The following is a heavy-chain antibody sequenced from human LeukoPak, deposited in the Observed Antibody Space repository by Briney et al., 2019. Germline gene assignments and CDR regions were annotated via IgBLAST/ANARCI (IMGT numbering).Heavy chain of an antibody. Sequence: GGSLRLSCAASGFTFSSYSMNWVRQAPGKGLEWVSYISSSSSTIYYADSVKGRFTISRDNAKNSLYLQMNSLRAEDTAVYYCARDAEPFGVVINYFDYWGQGTLVTVSS. J-gene: IGHJ4*02. CDR1: GFTFSSYS. V-gene: IGHV3-48*01. CDR3: ARDAEPFGVVINYFDY. D-gene: IGHD3-3*01. CDR2: ISSSSSTI.